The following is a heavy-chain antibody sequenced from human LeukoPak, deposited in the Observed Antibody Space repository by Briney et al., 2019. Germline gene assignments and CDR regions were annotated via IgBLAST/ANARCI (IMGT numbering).Heavy chain of an antibody. Sequence: SETLSLTCTVSGGSMSPYHWGWIRQPPGKGLEWIGEINHSGSTNYNPSLKSRVTISVDTSKNQFSLKLSSVTAADTAVYYCARGPTEYSSSSIVQYYFDYWGQGTLVTVSS. J-gene: IGHJ4*02. CDR2: INHSGST. V-gene: IGHV4-34*01. CDR3: ARGPTEYSSSSIVQYYFDY. CDR1: GGSMSPYH. D-gene: IGHD6-6*01.